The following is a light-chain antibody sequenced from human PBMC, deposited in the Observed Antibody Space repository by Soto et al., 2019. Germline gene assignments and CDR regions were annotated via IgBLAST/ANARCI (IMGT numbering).Light chain of an antibody. CDR3: KQYGSHQGT. CDR1: QSVSSSY. Sequence: EIVLTQSPGTLSLSPGERATLSCRASQSVSSSYLAWYQQKPGQAPRLLIYGASSRATGIPDRFSGSGSGTDFTLTISRLEPEDFAVYYCKQYGSHQGTFGQGTKVEIK. CDR2: GAS. J-gene: IGKJ1*01. V-gene: IGKV3-20*01.